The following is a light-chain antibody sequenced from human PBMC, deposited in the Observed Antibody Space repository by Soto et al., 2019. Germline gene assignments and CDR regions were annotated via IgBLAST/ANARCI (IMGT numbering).Light chain of an antibody. Sequence: EIVMTQSPATLSVSPGERATLSCRASQSVSSNLAWYQQKPGQAPRLLIYGASTRATGIPAMFSGSGSGTECTLTISSLPSEDFAVYYCQQYNNWLTFGGGTKVEIK. V-gene: IGKV3-15*01. CDR2: GAS. CDR1: QSVSSN. J-gene: IGKJ4*01. CDR3: QQYNNWLT.